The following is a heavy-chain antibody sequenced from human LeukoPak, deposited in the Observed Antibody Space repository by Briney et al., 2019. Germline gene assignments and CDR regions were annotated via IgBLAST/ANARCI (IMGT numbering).Heavy chain of an antibody. J-gene: IGHJ4*02. CDR2: ISGSGGST. V-gene: IGHV3-23*01. CDR1: GFTFSSYA. D-gene: IGHD1-26*01. CDR3: AKAVGRLGYFDY. Sequence: PGGSLRLSCAASGFTFSSYAMSWVRQAPGKGLEWVSAISGSGGSTYYADSVKGRFTISRDNSENTLYLQMNSLRAEDTAVYYCAKAVGRLGYFDYWGQGTLVTVSS.